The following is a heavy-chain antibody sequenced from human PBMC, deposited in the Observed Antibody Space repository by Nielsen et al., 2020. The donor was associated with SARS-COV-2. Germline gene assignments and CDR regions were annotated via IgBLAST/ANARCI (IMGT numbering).Heavy chain of an antibody. Sequence: GESLKISCKGSGYNFATYWIAWVRQMPGKGLEWMGVVYPGDSDTRYSPSFQGQVIISFDKSITTAYLQWNSLQASDSAMYYCARLQSSTGGGMDVWGQGTAVTVSS. CDR1: GYNFATYW. CDR3: ARLQSSTGGGMDV. CDR2: VYPGDSDT. V-gene: IGHV5-51*01. J-gene: IGHJ6*02. D-gene: IGHD6-13*01.